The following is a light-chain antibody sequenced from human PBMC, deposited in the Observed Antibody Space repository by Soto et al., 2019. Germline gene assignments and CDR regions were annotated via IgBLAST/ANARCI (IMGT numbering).Light chain of an antibody. CDR3: LQQDNFTWT. Sequence: ILLTQSQTSLSASVGDRVTITCRASQGIDSSFAWYQQKPGKAPKLLIYAASSLQSGVPSRFSGSVSGTDFTLTISCLQHEDFATYYCLQQDNFTWTFCQGTKVDIK. CDR1: QGIDSS. J-gene: IGKJ1*01. CDR2: AAS. V-gene: IGKV1-9*01.